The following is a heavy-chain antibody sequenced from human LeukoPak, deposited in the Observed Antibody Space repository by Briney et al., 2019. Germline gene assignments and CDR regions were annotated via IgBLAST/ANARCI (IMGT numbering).Heavy chain of an antibody. CDR3: ARDIRQLVGYYYYYMDV. CDR2: IYYSGST. CDR1: GGSISSYY. Sequence: PSESLSLTCTVSGGSISSYYWSWIRQPPGKGLEWIGYIYYSGSTNYNPSLKSRVTMSVDTSKNLLSLKLSSVTAADTAVYYCARDIRQLVGYYYYYMDVWGKGTTVTISS. D-gene: IGHD6-13*01. V-gene: IGHV4-59*12. J-gene: IGHJ6*03.